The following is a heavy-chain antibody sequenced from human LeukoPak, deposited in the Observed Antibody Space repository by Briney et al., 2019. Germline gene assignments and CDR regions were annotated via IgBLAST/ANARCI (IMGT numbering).Heavy chain of an antibody. J-gene: IGHJ4*02. CDR2: IRYDGSDK. Sequence: PGGSLRLSCAASGFTFRTYGMHWVRQAPGKGLEWVAFIRYDGSDKYYADSVKGRFTISRENSKNTLSLQMNSLRAEDTAFYYCAKTYSNTWTFDYWGQGTLVTVSS. V-gene: IGHV3-30*02. D-gene: IGHD6-13*01. CDR3: AKTYSNTWTFDY. CDR1: GFTFRTYG.